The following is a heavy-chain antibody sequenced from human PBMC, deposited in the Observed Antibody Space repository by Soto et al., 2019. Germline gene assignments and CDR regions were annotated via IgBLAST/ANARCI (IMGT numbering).Heavy chain of an antibody. CDR2: TRNKANSYTT. Sequence: GGGPRPPCAPSGFPLSDHYIGWVRPAPREGLEWVGRTRNKANSYTTEYAASVKGRFTISRDDSKNSLYLQMNSLKTEDTAVYYCARNYGGYCSSTSCSVWGKGTTVTVSS. CDR1: GFPLSDHY. D-gene: IGHD2-2*01. J-gene: IGHJ6*04. CDR3: ARNYGGYCSSTSCSV. V-gene: IGHV3-72*01.